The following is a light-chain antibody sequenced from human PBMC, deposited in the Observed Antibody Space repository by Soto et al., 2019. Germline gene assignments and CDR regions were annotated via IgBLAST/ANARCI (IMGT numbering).Light chain of an antibody. CDR1: QSVGTN. Sequence: EIVMRQSPATLSVSPGERATLSCRASQSVGTNLAWYQQKPGQAPRLLIYVASTRPTGIPARFSGSGSGTDFILTISSLQAEDFAVYNCQQYYNWTPVTFGQGTKLEIK. V-gene: IGKV3-15*01. CDR2: VAS. J-gene: IGKJ2*01. CDR3: QQYYNWTPVT.